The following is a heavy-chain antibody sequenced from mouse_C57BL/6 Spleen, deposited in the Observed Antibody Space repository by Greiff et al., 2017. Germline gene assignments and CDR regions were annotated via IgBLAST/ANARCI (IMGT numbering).Heavy chain of an antibody. CDR3: ARRGGRGYFDY. CDR2: ISSGGSYT. D-gene: IGHD3-3*01. V-gene: IGHV5-6*02. Sequence: EVMLVESGGDLVKPGGSLKLSCAASGFTFSSYGMSWVRQTPDKRLEWVATISSGGSYTYYPDNVKGRFTLSRDNAKNTLNLQMSGLKAEDTAMYYCARRGGRGYFDYWGQGTTLTVSS. J-gene: IGHJ2*01. CDR1: GFTFSSYG.